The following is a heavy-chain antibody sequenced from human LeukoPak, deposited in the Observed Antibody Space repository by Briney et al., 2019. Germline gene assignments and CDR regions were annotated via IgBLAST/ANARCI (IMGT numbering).Heavy chain of an antibody. V-gene: IGHV4-39*01. CDR2: IYYSGST. Sequence: SETLSLTCTVSGGSISSSSYYWGWIRQRPGKGLEWIGSIYYSGSTYYNPSLKSRVTISVDTSKNQFSLKLSSVTAADTAVYYCARHGSGCTNGVCYNLAYWGQGTLVTVSS. CDR3: ARHGSGCTNGVCYNLAY. J-gene: IGHJ4*02. D-gene: IGHD2-8*01. CDR1: GGSISSSSYY.